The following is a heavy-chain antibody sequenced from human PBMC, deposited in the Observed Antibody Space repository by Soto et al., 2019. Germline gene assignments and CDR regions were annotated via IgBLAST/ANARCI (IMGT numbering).Heavy chain of an antibody. CDR2: IIPIFGTA. V-gene: IGHV1-69*01. CDR3: ARDCSGGSCYYDSSGDAFDI. Sequence: QVQLVQSGAEVKQPGSSVKVSCKASGGTFSSYAISWVRQAPGQGLEWMGGIIPIFGTANYAQKFQGRVTITADESTSTAYMELSSLRSEDTAVYYCARDCSGGSCYYDSSGDAFDIGGQGTMVTVSS. CDR1: GGTFSSYA. D-gene: IGHD2-15*01. J-gene: IGHJ3*02.